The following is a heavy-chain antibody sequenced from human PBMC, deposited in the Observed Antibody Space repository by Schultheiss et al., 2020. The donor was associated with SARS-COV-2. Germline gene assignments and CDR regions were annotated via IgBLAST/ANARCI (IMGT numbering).Heavy chain of an antibody. CDR1: GFTVSSNY. D-gene: IGHD6-13*01. CDR3: AKRGGEQLEDYYYYYYMDV. Sequence: GGSLRLSCAASGFTVSSNYMSWVRQAPGKGLEWVSVIYSGGSTYYADSVKGRFTISRDNSKNTMYLQMNSLRAEDTAVYYCAKRGGEQLEDYYYYYYMDVWGKGTTVTVSS. V-gene: IGHV3-66*04. J-gene: IGHJ6*03. CDR2: IYSGGST.